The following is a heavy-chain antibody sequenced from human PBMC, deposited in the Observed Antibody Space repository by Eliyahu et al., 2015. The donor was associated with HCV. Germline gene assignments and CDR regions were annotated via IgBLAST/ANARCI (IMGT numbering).Heavy chain of an antibody. V-gene: IGHV3-9*01. Sequence: EVQLVESGGGLVQPGRSLRLSCAASGFPFDDYVMHWVRQAPGKGLEWVSGISWNSGNIGYADSVKGRFTISRDNAKNSLYLQMNSLRAEDTAFYYCAKDIAVAGHWYFDLWGRGTLVTVSS. CDR3: AKDIAVAGHWYFDL. CDR2: ISWNSGNI. CDR1: GFPFDDYV. J-gene: IGHJ2*01. D-gene: IGHD6-19*01.